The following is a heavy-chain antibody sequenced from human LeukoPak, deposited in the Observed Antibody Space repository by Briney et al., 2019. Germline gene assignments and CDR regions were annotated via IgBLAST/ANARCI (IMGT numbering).Heavy chain of an antibody. J-gene: IGHJ4*02. CDR2: ITTYNGDK. D-gene: IGHD2-8*01. CDR1: GYTLSTYG. CDR3: ARDSSNGVCFPRDY. Sequence: ASVKVSCKASGYTLSTYGISWVRRAPGQGLEWVGWITTYNGDKKYSQKFEDRVTMTTDTSTSTYYMELGSLRSDDTAIYYCARDSSNGVCFPRDYWGQGTLVTVST. V-gene: IGHV1-18*01.